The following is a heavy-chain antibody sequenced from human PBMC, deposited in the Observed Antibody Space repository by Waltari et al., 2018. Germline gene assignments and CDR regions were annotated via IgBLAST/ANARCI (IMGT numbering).Heavy chain of an antibody. V-gene: IGHV1-69*14. J-gene: IGHJ4*02. CDR3: ADGGSDSSGRHFDS. Sequence: QVQLVQSGAEGKKPGSSVKVSCKAAGGTFSSYAISWVRQAPGQGLEGRGGMLPIFGPANYAQTFQGSVTITADKSTSTAYMELSSLRSEATAVYYCADGGSDSSGRHFDSWGQGTLVTVSS. D-gene: IGHD3-22*01. CDR2: MLPIFGPA. CDR1: GGTFSSYA.